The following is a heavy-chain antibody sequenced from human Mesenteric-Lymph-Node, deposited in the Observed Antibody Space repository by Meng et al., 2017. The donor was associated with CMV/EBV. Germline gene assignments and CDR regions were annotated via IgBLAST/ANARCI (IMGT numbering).Heavy chain of an antibody. CDR3: ARVGAAAGTGDY. D-gene: IGHD6-13*01. CDR1: GFTFDDYA. J-gene: IGHJ4*02. Sequence: SLKISCAASGFTFDDYAMHWVRQAPGKGLEWVSGISWNSGTVGYADSVKGRFTISRDNAKSSLYLQMNSLRAEDSAVYYCARVGAAAGTGDYWGQGTLVTVSS. CDR2: ISWNSGTV. V-gene: IGHV3-9*01.